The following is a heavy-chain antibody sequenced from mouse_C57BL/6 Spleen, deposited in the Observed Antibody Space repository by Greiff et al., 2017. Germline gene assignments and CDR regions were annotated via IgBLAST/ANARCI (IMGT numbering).Heavy chain of an antibody. D-gene: IGHD1-1*01. CDR1: GYTFTSYW. CDR3: ASFITTVVATRGY. CDR2: IDPSDSYT. Sequence: VQLQQPGAELVRPGTSVKLSCKASGYTFTSYWMHWVKQRPGQGLEWIGVIDPSDSYTNYNQKFKGKATLTVDTSSSTAYMQLSSLTSEDSAVYYCASFITTVVATRGYWGQGTTLTVSS. J-gene: IGHJ2*01. V-gene: IGHV1-59*01.